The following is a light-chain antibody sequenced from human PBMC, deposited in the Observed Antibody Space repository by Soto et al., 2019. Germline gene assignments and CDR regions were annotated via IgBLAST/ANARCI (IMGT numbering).Light chain of an antibody. Sequence: DIVLAQSPASLAVSLGERATINCKSSQSVFDSSSNNNSITWFQQKPGQPPKLLFYGSSIRESGVPDRFSGSGSETDFTLTISPLQAEDVAVYYCQQYYATPYTFGQGTKVEIK. CDR1: QSVFDSSSNNNS. J-gene: IGKJ2*01. CDR2: GSS. CDR3: QQYYATPYT. V-gene: IGKV4-1*01.